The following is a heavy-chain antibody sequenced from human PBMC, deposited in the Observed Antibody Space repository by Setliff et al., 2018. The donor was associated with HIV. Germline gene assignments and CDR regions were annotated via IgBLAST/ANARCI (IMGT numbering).Heavy chain of an antibody. J-gene: IGHJ4*02. CDR1: GGSISSRSYD. Sequence: PSETLSLTCTVSGGSISSRSYDWGWIRQPPGKGLEWIGSIYYSGSTYYNPSLKSRVTISVDTSKDQFALKLSSVNAAETAVYYCASPASGGSSGQYHYWGQGTLVTVSS. CDR2: IYYSGST. V-gene: IGHV4-39*01. D-gene: IGHD6-19*01. CDR3: ASPASGGSSGQYHY.